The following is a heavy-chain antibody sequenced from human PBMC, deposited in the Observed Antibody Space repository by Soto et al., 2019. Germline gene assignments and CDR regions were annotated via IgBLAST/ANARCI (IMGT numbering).Heavy chain of an antibody. Sequence: QVQLQESGPGLVKPSETLSLTCTVSGGSISSYYWSWIRQPPGKGLEWIGYIYYSGSTNYNPSLKSRVTISVDTSKNQFSLKLSSVTAADTAVYYCARDARDIVVVPAAEYYYYYYMDVWGKGTTVTVSS. J-gene: IGHJ6*03. CDR3: ARDARDIVVVPAAEYYYYYYMDV. CDR2: IYYSGST. V-gene: IGHV4-59*01. D-gene: IGHD2-2*01. CDR1: GGSISSYY.